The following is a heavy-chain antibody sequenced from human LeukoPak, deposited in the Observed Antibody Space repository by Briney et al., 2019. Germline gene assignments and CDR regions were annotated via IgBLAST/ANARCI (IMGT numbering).Heavy chain of an antibody. D-gene: IGHD4-11*01. Sequence: GSLRLSCAASGFTSSGYWMHWVRQAPGKGLVWVSRINRDGSSTNYADSVKGRFTISRDNAKNTLYLQMKSLRAEDTAVYYCVSRDYPADYWGQGTLVTVSS. J-gene: IGHJ4*01. CDR1: GFTSSGYW. V-gene: IGHV3-74*01. CDR3: VSRDYPADY. CDR2: INRDGSST.